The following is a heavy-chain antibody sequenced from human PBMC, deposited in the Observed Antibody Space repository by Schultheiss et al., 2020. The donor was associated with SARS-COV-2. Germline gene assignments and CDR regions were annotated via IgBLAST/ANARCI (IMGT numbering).Heavy chain of an antibody. CDR2: IYYSGST. D-gene: IGHD5-12*01. J-gene: IGHJ4*02. V-gene: IGHV4-61*01. Sequence: SETLSLTCTVSGGSVSSGSYYWSWIRQPPGKGLEWIGYIYYSGSTNYNPSLKSRVTISVDKSKNQFSLKLSSVTAADTAVYYCAKEWGWLLYYFDYWGQGTLVTVSS. CDR1: GGSVSSGSYY. CDR3: AKEWGWLLYYFDY.